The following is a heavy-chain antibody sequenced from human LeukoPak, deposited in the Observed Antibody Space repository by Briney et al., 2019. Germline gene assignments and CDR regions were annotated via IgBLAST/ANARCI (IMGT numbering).Heavy chain of an antibody. J-gene: IGHJ4*02. CDR2: ISYDGSNK. CDR1: GFTFSSYA. CDR3: TRRLDD. Sequence: GGSLRLSCAASGFTFSSYAMHWVRQAPGKGLEWVAVISYDGSNKYYADSVKGRFTISRDNAQNSLYLQMNGLRVEDSAVYYCTRRLDDWGQGTLVTVSS. V-gene: IGHV3-30-3*01. D-gene: IGHD3-16*01.